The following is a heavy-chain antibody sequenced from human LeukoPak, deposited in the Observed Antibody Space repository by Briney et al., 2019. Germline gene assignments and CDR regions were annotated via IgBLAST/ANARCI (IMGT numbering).Heavy chain of an antibody. CDR3: ARGPPSYDFSSGRGDYYYYMDV. V-gene: IGHV4-4*07. CDR1: GGSISSYY. Sequence: SETLSLTCTVSGGSISSYYWSWIRQPAGKGLEWIGRIYTSGSTNYNPYLKSQITMSVDTSKNQFSLKLSSVTAADTAVYYCARGPPSYDFSSGRGDYYYYMDVWGKGTTVTVSS. D-gene: IGHD3-3*01. CDR2: IYTSGST. J-gene: IGHJ6*03.